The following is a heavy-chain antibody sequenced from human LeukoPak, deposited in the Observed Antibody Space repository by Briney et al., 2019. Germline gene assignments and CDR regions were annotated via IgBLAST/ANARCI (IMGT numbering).Heavy chain of an antibody. CDR2: IKSDGSDK. Sequence: GGSLRLSCAASGFTFSAYRMGWVRQPPGKGLKWMANIKSDGSDKIYVDSVKGRFTISRDNARNSLYLQMTGLRNEDTAVYYCAIAARGDRSGSSYWGQGTLVTVSS. J-gene: IGHJ4*02. V-gene: IGHV3-7*01. CDR1: GFTFSAYR. CDR3: AIAARGDRSGSSY. D-gene: IGHD2-21*01.